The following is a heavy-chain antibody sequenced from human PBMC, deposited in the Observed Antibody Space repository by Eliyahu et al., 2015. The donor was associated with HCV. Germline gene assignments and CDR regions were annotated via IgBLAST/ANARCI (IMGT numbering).Heavy chain of an antibody. J-gene: IGHJ2*01. D-gene: IGHD3-10*01. Sequence: QVQLQESGPGLVKPSETLSLTCSVSGFYIRSNYYWGWIRQPPGKGLEWIGSINHRGTTFYSPSLKSRLTISVDTSRNQFSLKLNSVTAADTAVYYCARDVPSGHFDLWGRGSLVTVSS. CDR3: ARDVPSGHFDL. CDR2: INHRGTT. CDR1: GFYIRSNYY. V-gene: IGHV4-38-2*02.